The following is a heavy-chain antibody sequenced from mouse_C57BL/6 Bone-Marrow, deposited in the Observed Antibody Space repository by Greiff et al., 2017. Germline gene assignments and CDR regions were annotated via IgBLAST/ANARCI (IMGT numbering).Heavy chain of an antibody. D-gene: IGHD1-1*01. CDR1: GYTFTGYW. V-gene: IGHV1-9*01. J-gene: IGHJ3*01. Sequence: VQLQQSGAELMKPGASVKLSCQATGYTFTGYWIEWVKQRPGHGLEWIGEILPGSGSTNYNEKFKGKATLTADPSSNTAYMQLSSLTTEDSAIYYCASEGGYYGSSWPYWGQGTLVTVSA. CDR2: ILPGSGST. CDR3: ASEGGYYGSSWPY.